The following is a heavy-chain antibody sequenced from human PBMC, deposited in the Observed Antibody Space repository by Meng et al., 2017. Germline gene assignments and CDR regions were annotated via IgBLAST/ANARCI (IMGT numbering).Heavy chain of an antibody. CDR2: INRSGGT. CDR3: AREIAVAAHYYWYFDL. J-gene: IGHJ2*01. CDR1: GGYFSGYY. D-gene: IGHD6-19*01. Sequence: VHPQEVGAALLKPSETLSPACAFYGGYFSGYYGSWNRQTPGKGLEWIGEINRSGGTNYNPSLKSRVTISVGTSKNQFSLKLNSVTAADTAVYYCAREIAVAAHYYWYFDLWGRGTLVTVSS. V-gene: IGHV4-34*01.